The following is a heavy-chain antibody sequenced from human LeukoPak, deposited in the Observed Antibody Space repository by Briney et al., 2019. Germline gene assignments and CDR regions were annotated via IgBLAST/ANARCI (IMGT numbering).Heavy chain of an antibody. V-gene: IGHV3-30-3*01. CDR1: GFTFSSSA. CDR2: ISYDGSNK. CDR3: ARGPVYYYYGMDV. J-gene: IGHJ6*02. Sequence: GGSLRLSCAASGFTFSSSAMHWVRQAPDKGLEWVAVISYDGSNKYYADSVKGRFIISRDNSKNTLYLQMNSLRADDTAVYYCARGPVYYYYGMDVWGQGTTVTVSS. D-gene: IGHD4-17*01.